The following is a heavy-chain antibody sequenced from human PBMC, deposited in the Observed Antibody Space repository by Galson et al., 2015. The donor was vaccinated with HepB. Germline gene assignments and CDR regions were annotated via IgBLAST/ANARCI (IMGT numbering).Heavy chain of an antibody. CDR1: GFTFSSYA. V-gene: IGHV3-30-3*01. Sequence: SLRLSCAASGFTFSSYAMHWVRQAPGKGLEWVAVISYDGSNKYYADSVKGRFTISRDNSKNTLYLQMNSLRAEDTAVYYCAREIELELPAIYYYYYGMDVWGQGTTVTVSS. CDR3: AREIELELPAIYYYYYGMDV. CDR2: ISYDGSNK. J-gene: IGHJ6*02. D-gene: IGHD1-7*01.